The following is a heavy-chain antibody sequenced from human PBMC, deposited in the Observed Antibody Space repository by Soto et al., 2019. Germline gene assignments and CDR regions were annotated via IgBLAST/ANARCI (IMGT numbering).Heavy chain of an antibody. CDR3: AKYSLSSSARLGELSYYFDY. Sequence: GGSLRLSCAASGFTFSSYAMSWVRQAPGKGLEWVSAISGSGGSTYYADSVKGRFTISRDNSKNTLYLQMNSLRAEDTAAYYCAKYSLSSSARLGELSYYFDYWGQGTLVTVSS. CDR1: GFTFSSYA. V-gene: IGHV3-23*01. J-gene: IGHJ4*02. D-gene: IGHD3-16*02. CDR2: ISGSGGST.